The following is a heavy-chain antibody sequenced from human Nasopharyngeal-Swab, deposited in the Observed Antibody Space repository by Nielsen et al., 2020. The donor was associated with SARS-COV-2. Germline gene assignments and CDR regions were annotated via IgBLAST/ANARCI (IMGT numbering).Heavy chain of an antibody. CDR2: IYSGGST. CDR3: ATYPRHDAFDI. V-gene: IGHV3-53*04. D-gene: IGHD6-25*01. J-gene: IGHJ3*02. CDR1: GFTFSNAW. Sequence: GGSLRLSCAASGFTFSNAWMSWVRQAPGKGLEWVSVIYSGGSTYYADSVKGRFTISRHNSKNTLYLQMNSLRAEDTAVYYCATYPRHDAFDIWGQGTMVTVSS.